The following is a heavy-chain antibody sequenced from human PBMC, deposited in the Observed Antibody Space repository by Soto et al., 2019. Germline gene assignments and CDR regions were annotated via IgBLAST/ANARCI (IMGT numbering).Heavy chain of an antibody. J-gene: IGHJ6*02. CDR1: GWSVTAYH. V-gene: IGHV4-4*07. CDR2: IYTTGST. CDR3: ARGRYSYGYDYYYGMDV. Sequence: SDPLSLTCFLSGWSVTAYHWSLIRHFPGKGLEWIGRIYTTGSTNYNPSLKSRVTMSVDTSKNQFSLKLSSVTAADTAVYYCARGRYSYGYDYYYGMDVWGQGNTVTVS. D-gene: IGHD5-18*01.